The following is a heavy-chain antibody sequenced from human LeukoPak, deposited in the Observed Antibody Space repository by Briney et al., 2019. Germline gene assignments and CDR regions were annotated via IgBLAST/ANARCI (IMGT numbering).Heavy chain of an antibody. CDR1: GFTFNNYA. CDR3: AKGNVVIPAAGYYLDY. V-gene: IGHV3-23*01. D-gene: IGHD2-2*01. Sequence: GGSLRLSCTASGFTFNNYAMNWVRQAPGKGLEWVSAVSGSAGSTYYADSVKGRFTISRDNSKNTLYLQMNSLRAEDTAVYYCAKGNVVIPAAGYYLDYWGQGTLATVSS. J-gene: IGHJ4*02. CDR2: VSGSAGST.